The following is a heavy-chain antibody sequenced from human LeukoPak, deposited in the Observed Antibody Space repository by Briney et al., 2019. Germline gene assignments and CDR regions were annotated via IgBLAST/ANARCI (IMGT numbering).Heavy chain of an antibody. CDR3: AKDGSSSSPRPEYFQH. D-gene: IGHD6-6*01. Sequence: GGSLRLSCAASGFTFSSYAMSWVRQAPGKGLEWVSAISGSGGSTYYADSVKGRFTISRDNSKNTLYLQMNSLRAEDTAVYYCAKDGSSSSPRPEYFQHWGQGTLVTVSS. CDR2: ISGSGGST. J-gene: IGHJ1*01. CDR1: GFTFSSYA. V-gene: IGHV3-23*01.